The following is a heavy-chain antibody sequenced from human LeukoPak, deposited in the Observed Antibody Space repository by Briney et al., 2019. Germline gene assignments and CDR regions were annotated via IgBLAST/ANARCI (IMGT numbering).Heavy chain of an antibody. CDR2: ISGSGVST. CDR1: DFIFSSYA. J-gene: IGHJ1*01. CDR3: TKDITVQIWLLGFNS. Sequence: GGSLKLSCVVSDFIFSSYAMSWVRQVPGKGLEWVSVISGSGVSTNYADSVKGRFTISRDNSKNTLYLQMNSLRAEDTAVYYCTKDITVQIWLLGFNSWGQGTLVTVAS. D-gene: IGHD3-22*01. V-gene: IGHV3-23*01.